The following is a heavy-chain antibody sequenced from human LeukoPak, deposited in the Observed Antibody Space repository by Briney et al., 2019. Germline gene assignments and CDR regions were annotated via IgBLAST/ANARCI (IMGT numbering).Heavy chain of an antibody. J-gene: IGHJ4*02. V-gene: IGHV3-15*01. CDR3: TTDQYDILTGYYMGYFDY. CDR1: GLIFSKAW. CDR2: IKSKTDGGTT. Sequence: GGSLRLSCAASGLIFSKAWMSWVRQAPGKGLEWVGRIKSKTDGGTTDYAAPVKGRFTISRDDSKNTLYLQMNSLKTEDTAVYYCTTDQYDILTGYYMGYFDYWGQGTLVTVSS. D-gene: IGHD3-9*01.